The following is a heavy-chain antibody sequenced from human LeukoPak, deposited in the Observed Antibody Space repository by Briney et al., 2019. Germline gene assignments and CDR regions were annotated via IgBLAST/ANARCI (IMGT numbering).Heavy chain of an antibody. CDR2: INPKSGDT. V-gene: IGHV1-2*02. CDR3: ASVAVLKVYTDSFYYFDY. D-gene: IGHD2-8*01. J-gene: IGHJ4*02. CDR1: GYSFTEYY. Sequence: ASVKVSCKSSGYSFTEYYIHWVRQARGQGPDGMGWINPKSGDTSYAQKFQARVTMTRHTSISSVYMEGSGRRANHTAVYSCASVAVLKVYTDSFYYFDYWGQGALVTVSS.